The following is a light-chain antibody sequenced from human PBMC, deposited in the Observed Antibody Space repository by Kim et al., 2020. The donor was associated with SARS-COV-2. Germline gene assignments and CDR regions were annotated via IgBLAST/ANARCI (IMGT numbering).Light chain of an antibody. CDR3: QQYYSTPLA. CDR2: WAS. V-gene: IGKV4-1*01. Sequence: SATINCKSSQSVLYSSNNQNYLAWYQQKPGQPPKLLIYWASTRESGVPDRFSGSGSGTDFTLTISSLQAEDVALYYCQQYYSTPLAFGQGTKLEI. CDR1: QSVLYSSNNQNY. J-gene: IGKJ1*01.